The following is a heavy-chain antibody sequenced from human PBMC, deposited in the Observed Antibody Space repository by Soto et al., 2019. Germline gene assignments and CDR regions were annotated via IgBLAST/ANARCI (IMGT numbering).Heavy chain of an antibody. D-gene: IGHD4-4*01. V-gene: IGHV3-30*18. J-gene: IGHJ3*02. CDR2: ISYDGSNK. CDR3: AKGCSRDGYNNAFDI. CDR1: GFTFSSYG. Sequence: GGSLRLSCAASGFTFSSYGMHWVRQAPGKGLEWVAVISYDGSNKYYADSVKGRFTISRDNSKNTLYLQMNSLRAEDTAVYYCAKGCSRDGYNNAFDIWGQGTMVTVSS.